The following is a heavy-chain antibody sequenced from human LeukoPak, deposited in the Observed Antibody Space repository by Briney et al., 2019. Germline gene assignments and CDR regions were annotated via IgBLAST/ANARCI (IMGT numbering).Heavy chain of an antibody. J-gene: IGHJ3*02. Sequence: SETLSLTCTVSGGSISSYYWSWVRQPPGKGLEWIGYIYYSGSTNYNPSLKSRVTISVDTSKNQFSLKLSSVTAADMAVYYCARLRDYDDAFDIWGQGTMVTVSS. CDR1: GGSISSYY. CDR2: IYYSGST. V-gene: IGHV4-59*01. D-gene: IGHD4-17*01. CDR3: ARLRDYDDAFDI.